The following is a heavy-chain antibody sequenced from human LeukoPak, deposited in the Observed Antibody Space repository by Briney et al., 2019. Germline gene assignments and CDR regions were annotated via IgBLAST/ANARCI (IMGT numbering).Heavy chain of an antibody. V-gene: IGHV1-46*01. CDR3: ARGRYSIAAAGTGYYFDY. CDR2: INPSGGST. CDR1: GYTFTSYY. D-gene: IGHD6-13*01. J-gene: IGHJ4*02. Sequence: ASVKVSCKASGYTFTSYYMHWVRQAPGQGLEWMGIINPSGGSTNYAQKFQGRVTMTRDTSTSTVFMELSSLRSEDTAVYYCARGRYSIAAAGTGYYFDYWGQGTLVTVSS.